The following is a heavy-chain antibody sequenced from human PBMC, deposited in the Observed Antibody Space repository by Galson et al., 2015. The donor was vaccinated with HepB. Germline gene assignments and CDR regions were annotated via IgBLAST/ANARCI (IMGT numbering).Heavy chain of an antibody. V-gene: IGHV3-48*03. CDR1: GFTFSSYE. J-gene: IGHJ4*02. CDR2: ISSSGSTI. Sequence: SLRLSCAVSGFTFSSYEMNWVRQAPGKGLEWVSYISSSGSTIYYADSVKGRFTISRDNSKNTLYLQMNSLRAEDTAVYYCAKDRGVSGSYYVVGYWGQGTLVTVSS. CDR3: AKDRGVSGSYYVVGY. D-gene: IGHD1-26*01.